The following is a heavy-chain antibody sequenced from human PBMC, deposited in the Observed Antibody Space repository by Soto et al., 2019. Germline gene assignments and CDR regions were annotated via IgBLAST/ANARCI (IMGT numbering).Heavy chain of an antibody. D-gene: IGHD3-22*01. J-gene: IGHJ4*02. Sequence: EAQLVESGGGLVQPGGSLRLSCAASGFTFSSYSMNWVRQAPGKGLEWISYISSSSSTTYYADSVKGRFTISRDNAKNTLYLQMNSLRDEDTAVYYCARLRKDYSGCSGYYAYYFDYWGQGSLVTVSS. CDR3: ARLRKDYSGCSGYYAYYFDY. CDR1: GFTFSSYS. CDR2: ISSSSSTT. V-gene: IGHV3-48*02.